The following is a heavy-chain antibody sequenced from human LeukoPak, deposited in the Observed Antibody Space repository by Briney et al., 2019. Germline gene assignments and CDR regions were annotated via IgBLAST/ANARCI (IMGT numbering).Heavy chain of an antibody. CDR1: GFTFSTYG. D-gene: IGHD1-1*01. J-gene: IGHJ4*02. CDR2: ISYDGSNK. CDR3: ATTETHTTLDY. Sequence: GGSLRLSCAASGFTFSTYGMHWVRQAPGKGLEWVAVISYDGSNKYYADSVKGRFTISRDNSKNMVYLQMNSLRAEDTAAYFCATTETHTTLDYWGQGTLVTVSS. V-gene: IGHV3-30*03.